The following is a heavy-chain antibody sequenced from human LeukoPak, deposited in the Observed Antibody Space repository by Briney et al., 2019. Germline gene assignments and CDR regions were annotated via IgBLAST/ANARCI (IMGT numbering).Heavy chain of an antibody. Sequence: PSETLSLTCAVYGGSFSGYYWSWIRQPPGKGLEWIGEINHSGSTNYNPSLKSRVTMSLDTSKNQFSLKLSSVTAADTAVYYCARLPTLWFGETGFDYWGQGTLVTVSS. J-gene: IGHJ4*02. D-gene: IGHD3-10*01. CDR1: GGSFSGYY. V-gene: IGHV4-34*01. CDR2: INHSGST. CDR3: ARLPTLWFGETGFDY.